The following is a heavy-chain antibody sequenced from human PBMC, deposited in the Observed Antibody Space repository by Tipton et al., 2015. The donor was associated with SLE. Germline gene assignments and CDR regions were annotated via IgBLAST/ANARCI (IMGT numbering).Heavy chain of an antibody. V-gene: IGHV3-11*06. CDR3: ARDGGGAAAVDWYFDL. D-gene: IGHD6-13*01. CDR2: ISSSSSYT. Sequence: GSLRLSCAASGFTFSDYYMSWIRQAPGKGLEWVSYISSSSSYTNYADSVKGRFTISRDNAKNSLYLQMNSLRAGDTAVYYCARDGGGAAAVDWYFDLWGRGTLVTVSS. CDR1: GFTFSDYY. J-gene: IGHJ2*01.